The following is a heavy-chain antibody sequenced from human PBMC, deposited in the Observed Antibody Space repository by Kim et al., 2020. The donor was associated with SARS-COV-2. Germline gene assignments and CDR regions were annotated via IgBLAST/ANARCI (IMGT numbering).Heavy chain of an antibody. Sequence: GGSLRLSCAASGFTFSSYSMNWVRQAPGKGLEWVSTISRSGYYIYYADSVRGRFTISRDNARNSLYLQMDSLRAEDTAVYYCARDPRVSANCYGMDVWGQGTMVTVSS. CDR1: GFTFSSYS. D-gene: IGHD6-19*01. J-gene: IGHJ6*02. CDR3: ARDPRVSANCYGMDV. CDR2: ISRSGYYI. V-gene: IGHV3-21*01.